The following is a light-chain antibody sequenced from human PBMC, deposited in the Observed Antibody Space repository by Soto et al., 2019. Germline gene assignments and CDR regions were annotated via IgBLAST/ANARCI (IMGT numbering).Light chain of an antibody. Sequence: ETVLTQSPGTLSLSPGERATLSCRASQSVNGNYLAWYQQKPGQAPRLLIYAASSRAAGIPDRFSGSGSGTDFTLTISRLEPEDFAVYYCQQYGSAPFTFGGGTKV. V-gene: IGKV3-20*01. CDR1: QSVNGNY. CDR3: QQYGSAPFT. J-gene: IGKJ4*01. CDR2: AAS.